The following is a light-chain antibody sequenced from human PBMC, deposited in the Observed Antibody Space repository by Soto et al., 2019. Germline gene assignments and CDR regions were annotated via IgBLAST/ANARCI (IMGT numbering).Light chain of an antibody. V-gene: IGLV1-40*01. CDR1: SSTIGAGYD. J-gene: IGLJ2*01. Sequence: QSALTQPPSVSGAPGQRITISCTGTSSTIGAGYDVHWYQQLPGTAPKLLIYQNTNRPSGVPDRFSASRSGASASLAITGRQADDEADYYCQSYDSSLNGHVVFGGGTKLTVL. CDR2: QNT. CDR3: QSYDSSLNGHVV.